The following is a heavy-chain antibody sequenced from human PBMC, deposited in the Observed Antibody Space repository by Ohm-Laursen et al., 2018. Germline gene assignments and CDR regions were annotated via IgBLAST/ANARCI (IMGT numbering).Heavy chain of an antibody. Sequence: GTLSLTCTVSGGSISSYYWSWIRQPAGKGLEWIGRIYTSGSTNYNPSLKSRVTMSVDTSKNQFSLKLSSVTAADTAVYHCAREYYDILTGYRAHDYWGQGTLVTVSS. CDR2: IYTSGST. CDR1: GGSISSYY. CDR3: AREYYDILTGYRAHDY. D-gene: IGHD3-9*01. J-gene: IGHJ4*02. V-gene: IGHV4-4*07.